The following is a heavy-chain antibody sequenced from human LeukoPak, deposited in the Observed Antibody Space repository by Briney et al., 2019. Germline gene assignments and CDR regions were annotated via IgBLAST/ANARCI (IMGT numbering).Heavy chain of an antibody. Sequence: GASVKVSCKASGYTFTSYAMHWVRQAPGQRLEWMGWINAGVGNTKYSQKFQGRVSITRDTSASTAYMELSSLRSEDTAVYYCARLSWLNYYDSNQLDCWGQGTLVTVSS. D-gene: IGHD3-22*01. CDR2: INAGVGNT. CDR1: GYTFTSYA. CDR3: ARLSWLNYYDSNQLDC. V-gene: IGHV1-3*01. J-gene: IGHJ4*02.